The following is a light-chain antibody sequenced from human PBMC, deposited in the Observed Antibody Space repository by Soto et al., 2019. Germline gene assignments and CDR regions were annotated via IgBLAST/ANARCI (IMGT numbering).Light chain of an antibody. CDR1: QSISSW. V-gene: IGKV1-5*01. CDR3: QQYNSYSGT. CDR2: DAS. Sequence: DIQMTQSPSTLSASVGDRVTITCRASQSISSWLAWYQQKPGKAPKLLIYDASSLESGDPSRFSGSGSGTEFTLTISSLQPDDFATYYCQQYNSYSGTCGQGTKLEIK. J-gene: IGKJ2*01.